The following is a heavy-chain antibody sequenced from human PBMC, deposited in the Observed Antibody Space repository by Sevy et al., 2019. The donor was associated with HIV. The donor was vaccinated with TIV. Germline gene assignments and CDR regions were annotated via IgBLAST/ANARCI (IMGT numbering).Heavy chain of an antibody. CDR2: MNPNTGHT. CDR3: ASVSPCGGDCYYFDY. D-gene: IGHD2-21*02. J-gene: IGHJ4*02. V-gene: IGHV1-8*01. Sequence: ASVKVSCKVSAFTFSGYDINWIRQAPGQGLEWMGLMNPNTGHTAYAQKFRGRVTMTRDTSITTAYMELNSLRSDDTAVYYCASVSPCGGDCYYFDYWGQGTRVTVSS. CDR1: AFTFSGYD.